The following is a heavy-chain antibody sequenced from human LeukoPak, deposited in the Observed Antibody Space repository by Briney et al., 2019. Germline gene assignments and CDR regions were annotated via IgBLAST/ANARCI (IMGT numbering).Heavy chain of an antibody. D-gene: IGHD5-12*01. V-gene: IGHV4-59*01. CDR2: IYYSGST. CDR1: GGSISSYY. Sequence: SETLSLTCTVSGGSISSYYWSWIRQPPGKGLEWIGYIYYSGSTNYNPSLKSRVTISVDTSKNQFSLKLSSVTAADTAVYYCARDSIGYGRPGAFDYWGQGTLVTDSS. J-gene: IGHJ4*02. CDR3: ARDSIGYGRPGAFDY.